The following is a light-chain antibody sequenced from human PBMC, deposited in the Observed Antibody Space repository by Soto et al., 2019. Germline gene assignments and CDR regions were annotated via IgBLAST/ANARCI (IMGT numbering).Light chain of an antibody. V-gene: IGLV2-23*02. CDR2: EVS. Sequence: QSALTQPASVSGSPGQSITISCTGTSSDVGSYNLVSWYQQHPGKVPKVMIYEVSKRPSGVSSRFSGSKSGNTASLTISGLQAEDEADYYCCSYAGIYTWVFGGGTKLTVL. CDR3: CSYAGIYTWV. CDR1: SSDVGSYNL. J-gene: IGLJ3*02.